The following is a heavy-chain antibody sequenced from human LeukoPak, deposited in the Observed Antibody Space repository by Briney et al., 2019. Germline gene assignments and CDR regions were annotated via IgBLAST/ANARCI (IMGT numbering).Heavy chain of an antibody. V-gene: IGHV5-10-1*01. CDR2: IDPSDSYT. CDR1: GYSFTSYW. D-gene: IGHD3-22*01. J-gene: IGHJ4*02. CDR3: ARADYYDSSGYYSGFDY. Sequence: GESLRISCKGSGYSFTSYWISWVRQMSGKGLEWMGRIDPSDSYTNYSPSFQGHVTISADKSISTAYLQWSSLKASDTAMYYCARADYYDSSGYYSGFDYWGQGTLVTVSS.